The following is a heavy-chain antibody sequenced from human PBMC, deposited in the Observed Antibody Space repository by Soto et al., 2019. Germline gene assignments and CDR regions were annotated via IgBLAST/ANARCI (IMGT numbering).Heavy chain of an antibody. V-gene: IGHV4-4*02. CDR3: ARAHSSDWHQYYFDS. CDR1: NDSISSDNW. CDR2: IYQRGGT. J-gene: IGHJ4*02. D-gene: IGHD6-19*01. Sequence: SETLSLTCAVSNDSISSDNWWRWVRQSPGRGLEWIGEIYQRGGTNTTPSLKSRVTISIDKSKNEFSLKLTSVTSADTAIYYCARAHSSDWHQYYFDSWGQGILVTVSS.